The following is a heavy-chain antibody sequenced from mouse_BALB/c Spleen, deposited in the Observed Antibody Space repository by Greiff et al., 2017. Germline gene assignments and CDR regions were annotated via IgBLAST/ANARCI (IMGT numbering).Heavy chain of an antibody. J-gene: IGHJ2*01. V-gene: IGHV14-1*02. CDR3: ARGRSNYFDY. CDR1: GFNIKDYY. Sequence: VQLKQSGAELVRPGALVKLSCKASGFNIKDYYMHWVKQRPEQGLEWIGWIDPENGNTIYDPKFQGKASITADTSSNTAYLQLSSLTSEDTAVYYCARGRSNYFDYWGQGTTLTVSS. CDR2: IDPENGNT.